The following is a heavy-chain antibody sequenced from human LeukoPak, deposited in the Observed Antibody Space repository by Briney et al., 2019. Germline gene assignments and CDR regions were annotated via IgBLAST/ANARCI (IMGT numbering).Heavy chain of an antibody. Sequence: WASVKVSCTVSGYTLTELSMHWVRQAPGKGLEWMGGFDPEDGETIYAQKFQGRVTMTEDTSTDTAYMELSSLRSEDTAVYYCATGGGAMVTPWFDPWGQGTLVTVSS. CDR3: ATGGGAMVTPWFDP. J-gene: IGHJ5*02. V-gene: IGHV1-24*01. D-gene: IGHD5-18*01. CDR2: FDPEDGET. CDR1: GYTLTELS.